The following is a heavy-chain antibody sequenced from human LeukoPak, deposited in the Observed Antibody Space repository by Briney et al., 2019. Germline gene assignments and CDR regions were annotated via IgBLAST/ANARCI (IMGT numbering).Heavy chain of an antibody. J-gene: IGHJ5*01. CDR3: GKGGSPSHNWFNS. CDR1: GFTFSDYG. Sequence: GGSLRLSCAASGFTFSDYGMHWVRQAPGKGLEWVAFIRNDGRYEYSPDSVKGRFTISRDNSSNALFLPINRLRAEDTAVVYCGKGGSPSHNWFNSWGQGSLVTASS. V-gene: IGHV3-30*02. D-gene: IGHD2-15*01. CDR2: IRNDGRYE.